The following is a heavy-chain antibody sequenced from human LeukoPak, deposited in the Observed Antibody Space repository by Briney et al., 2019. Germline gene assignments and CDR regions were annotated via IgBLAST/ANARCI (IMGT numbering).Heavy chain of an antibody. J-gene: IGHJ6*03. CDR2: IYYSGST. CDR1: GGSISSSSYY. CDR3: ARTTIERDYYMDV. D-gene: IGHD3-9*01. Sequence: SETLSLTCTVSGGSISSSSYYWGWIRQPPGKGLEWIGYIYYSGSTNYNPSLKSRVTISVDRSKNQFSLKLSSVTAADTAVYYCARTTIERDYYMDVWGKGTTVTVSS. V-gene: IGHV4-61*05.